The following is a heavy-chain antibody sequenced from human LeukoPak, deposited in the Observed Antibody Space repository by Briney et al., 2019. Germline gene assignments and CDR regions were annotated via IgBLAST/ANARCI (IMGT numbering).Heavy chain of an antibody. Sequence: PSETLSLTCAVYGGSFSGYYWSWIRQPPGKGLEWIGEIYHSGSTNYNPSLKSRVTISVDKSKNQFSLKLRSVTAADTAVYYCARKGLRSGYVPLDYWGQGTLVTVSS. CDR2: IYHSGST. D-gene: IGHD3-3*01. CDR1: GGSFSGYY. J-gene: IGHJ4*02. V-gene: IGHV4-34*01. CDR3: ARKGLRSGYVPLDY.